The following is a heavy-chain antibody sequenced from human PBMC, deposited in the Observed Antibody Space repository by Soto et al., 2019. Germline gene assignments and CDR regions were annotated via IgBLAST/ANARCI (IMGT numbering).Heavy chain of an antibody. D-gene: IGHD3-16*01. J-gene: IGHJ3*02. CDR1: GGSIRSDDYY. CDR3: ARLFAYYDKEPGAFDI. Sequence: SETLSLTCSVSGGSIRSDDYYWSWIRQPPGKGLEWIGYIYYSGTSYYNPSLKSRLIISVDTSKNQFSLELTSVTAADTAMYYCARLFAYYDKEPGAFDIWGQGTMVTV. CDR2: IYYSGTS. V-gene: IGHV4-30-4*01.